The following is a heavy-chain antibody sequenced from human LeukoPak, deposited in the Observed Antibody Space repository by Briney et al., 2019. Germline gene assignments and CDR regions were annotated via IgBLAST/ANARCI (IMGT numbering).Heavy chain of an antibody. Sequence: ASVKVSCKVSGYTLTELSMHWVRQAPGKGLEWMGGFDPEDGETIYAQKFQGRVTMTEDTSTDTAYMELSSLRSEDTAVYYCATRAQYYDFWSDGYWGQGTLVTVSS. CDR2: FDPEDGET. CDR3: ATRAQYYDFWSDGY. CDR1: GYTLTELS. V-gene: IGHV1-24*01. D-gene: IGHD3-3*01. J-gene: IGHJ4*02.